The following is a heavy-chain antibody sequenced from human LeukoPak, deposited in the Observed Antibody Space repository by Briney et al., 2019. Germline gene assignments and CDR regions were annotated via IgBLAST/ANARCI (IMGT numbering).Heavy chain of an antibody. D-gene: IGHD3-9*01. J-gene: IGHJ4*02. CDR2: INHSGST. Sequence: PPETLSLTCAVYGGSFSGYYWSWVRQPPGKGLEWSGEINHSGSTKYNPSLTSRVTISVDPSKNQFSLKLSSVPAADTAVYYCAREGGGYFEGWGQGTLVTVSS. V-gene: IGHV4-34*01. CDR3: AREGGGYFEG. CDR1: GGSFSGYY.